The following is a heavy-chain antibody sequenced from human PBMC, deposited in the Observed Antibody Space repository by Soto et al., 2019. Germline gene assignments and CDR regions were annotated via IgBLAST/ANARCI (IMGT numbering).Heavy chain of an antibody. CDR1: GFTFSNYG. D-gene: IGHD3-10*01. Sequence: QVQLVESGGGVVQPGRSLRLSCAASGFTFSNYGMHWVRQAPGKGLEWVAVIWYDGSNKYYADSVKGRFTISRDNSKNTVYLQMNSLRAEDTAVYYCATALETGDYWGQGTLVTVSS. CDR2: IWYDGSNK. V-gene: IGHV3-33*01. CDR3: ATALETGDY. J-gene: IGHJ4*02.